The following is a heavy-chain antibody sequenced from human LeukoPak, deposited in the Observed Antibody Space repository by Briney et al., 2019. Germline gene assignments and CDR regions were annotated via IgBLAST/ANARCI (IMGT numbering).Heavy chain of an antibody. CDR3: ARAWYYDSSGYGLFDY. CDR1: GGSISSSSYY. D-gene: IGHD3-22*01. CDR2: IYYSGST. V-gene: IGHV4-39*07. J-gene: IGHJ4*02. Sequence: SETLSLTCTVSGGSISSSSYYWGWIRQPPGKGLEWIGSIYYSGSTYYNPSLKSRVNISVDTSKNQFSLKLSSVTAADTAVYYCARAWYYDSSGYGLFDYWGQGTLVTVSS.